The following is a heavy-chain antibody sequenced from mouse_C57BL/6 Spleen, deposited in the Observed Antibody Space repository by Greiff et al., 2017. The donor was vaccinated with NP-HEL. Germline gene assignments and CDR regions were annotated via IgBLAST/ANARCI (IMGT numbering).Heavy chain of an antibody. CDR2: IHPNSGST. CDR1: GYTFTSYW. V-gene: IGHV1-64*01. D-gene: IGHD1-1*01. J-gene: IGHJ1*03. Sequence: QVQLQQSGAELVKPGASVKLSCKASGYTFTSYWMHWVKQRPGQGLEWIGMIHPNSGSTNYNEKFKSKATLTVDKSSSTAYMQLSSLTSEDSAVYYCARRPTVVADWYFDVWGTGTTVTVSS. CDR3: ARRPTVVADWYFDV.